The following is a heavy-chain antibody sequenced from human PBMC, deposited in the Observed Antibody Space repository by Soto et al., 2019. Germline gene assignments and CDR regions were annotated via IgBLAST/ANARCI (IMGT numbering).Heavy chain of an antibody. J-gene: IGHJ4*02. V-gene: IGHV4-30-4*01. CDR2: IYYSGST. D-gene: IGHD3-22*01. Sequence: QVQLQESGPGLVKPSQTLSLTCTVSGGSISSGDYYWSWIRQPPGKGLEWIGYIYYSGSTYYNPSLKSRVTISVDTSKNQFSLKLSSVTAADTAVYYCARVPLYDSSGYYSPRSPNFDYWGQGTLVTVSS. CDR3: ARVPLYDSSGYYSPRSPNFDY. CDR1: GGSISSGDYY.